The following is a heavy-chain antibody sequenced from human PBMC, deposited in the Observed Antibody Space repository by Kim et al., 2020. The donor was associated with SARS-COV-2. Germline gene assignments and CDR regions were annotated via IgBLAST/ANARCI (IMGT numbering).Heavy chain of an antibody. V-gene: IGHV3-53*04. CDR2: IYSGGST. CDR1: GFTVSSNY. D-gene: IGHD1-26*01. Sequence: GGSLRLSCAASGFTVSSNYMSWVRQAPGKGLEWVSVIYSGGSTYYADSVKGRFTISRHNSKNTLYLQMNSLRAEDTAVYYCARGYSGSPFAFDIWGQGTMVTVSS. CDR3: ARGYSGSPFAFDI. J-gene: IGHJ3*02.